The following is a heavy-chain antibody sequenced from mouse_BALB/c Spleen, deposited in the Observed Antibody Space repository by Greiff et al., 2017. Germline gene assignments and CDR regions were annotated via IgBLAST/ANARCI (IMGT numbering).Heavy chain of an antibody. Sequence: VQLQQSGAELVRPGSSVKISCKASGYAFSSYWMNWVKQRPGQGLEWIGQIYPGDGDTNYNGKFKGKATLTADKSSSTAYMQLSSLTSEDSAVYFCARRVTTVVEYYFDYWGQGTTLTVSS. CDR2: IYPGDGDT. D-gene: IGHD1-1*01. J-gene: IGHJ2*01. CDR1: GYAFSSYW. V-gene: IGHV1-80*01. CDR3: ARRVTTVVEYYFDY.